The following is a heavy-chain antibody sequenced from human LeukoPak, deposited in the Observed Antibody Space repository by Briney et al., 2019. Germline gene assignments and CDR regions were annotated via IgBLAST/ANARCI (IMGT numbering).Heavy chain of an antibody. CDR2: ISGSGGST. V-gene: IGHV3-23*01. Sequence: GGSLRLSCAAAGFTFSSYAMSWVRQAPGKGLEWVSAISGSGGSTYYADSVKGRFTISRDNSKNTLYLQMNSLRAEDTAVYYCAKAGYSYGFFDYCGQETLVTVSS. J-gene: IGHJ4*02. D-gene: IGHD5-18*01. CDR1: GFTFSSYA. CDR3: AKAGYSYGFFDY.